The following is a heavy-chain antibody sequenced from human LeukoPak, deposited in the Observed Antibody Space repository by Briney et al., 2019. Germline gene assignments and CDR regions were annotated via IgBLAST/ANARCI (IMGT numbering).Heavy chain of an antibody. D-gene: IGHD3-22*01. J-gene: IGHJ4*02. V-gene: IGHV4-31*03. CDR3: ARFDSNRNYIANYFDH. CDR1: GVSISSDGYY. Sequence: SQTLSLTCTVSGVSISSDGYYWSWIRQHPGKGLEWIGNIYYSGSTNYNLSLKSRVTISVDTSKNQFSLKLSSVTAADTAVYYCARFDSNRNYIANYFDHWGQGTLVTVSS. CDR2: IYYSGST.